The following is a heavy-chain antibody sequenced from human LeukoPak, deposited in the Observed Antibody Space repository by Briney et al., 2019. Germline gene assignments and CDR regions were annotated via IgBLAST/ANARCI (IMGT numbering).Heavy chain of an antibody. CDR2: INPNSGGT. D-gene: IGHD6-6*01. Sequence: ASVKVSCKASGYTFTGYYMHWVRQAPGQGLEWMGWINPNSGGTNYAQKFQGRVTMTRDTSISTAYMELSRLRSDDTAVYYCAKDPFISIAARRTEERLIDYWGQGTLVTVSS. V-gene: IGHV1-2*02. CDR3: AKDPFISIAARRTEERLIDY. J-gene: IGHJ4*02. CDR1: GYTFTGYY.